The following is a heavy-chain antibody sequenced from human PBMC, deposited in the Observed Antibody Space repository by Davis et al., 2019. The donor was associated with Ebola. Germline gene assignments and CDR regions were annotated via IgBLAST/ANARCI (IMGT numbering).Heavy chain of an antibody. CDR3: ARETSMVVD. V-gene: IGHV3-48*01. Sequence: GESLKISCAASGFNFRNFSMNWVRQAPGKGLEWLSYISGSSGTIEYADSVKGRFTISRDNAKNLRYLQMNSLRAEDTAVYYCARETSMVVDWGQGTLVTVSS. CDR1: GFNFRNFS. J-gene: IGHJ4*02. CDR2: ISGSSGTI. D-gene: IGHD5-18*01.